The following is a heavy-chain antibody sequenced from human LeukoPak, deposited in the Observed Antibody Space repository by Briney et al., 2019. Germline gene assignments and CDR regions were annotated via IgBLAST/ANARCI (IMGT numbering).Heavy chain of an antibody. CDR3: ACRTHYYYGMDV. D-gene: IGHD1-7*01. CDR2: IYYSGST. CDR1: GGSINSYY. V-gene: IGHV4-59*01. Sequence: SETLSLTCTVSGGSINSYYWSWIRQPPGKGLEWIGYIYYSGSTNYNPSLKSRVTISVDTSKNQFSLKLSSVTAADTAVYYCACRTHYYYGMDVWGQGTTVTVSS. J-gene: IGHJ6*02.